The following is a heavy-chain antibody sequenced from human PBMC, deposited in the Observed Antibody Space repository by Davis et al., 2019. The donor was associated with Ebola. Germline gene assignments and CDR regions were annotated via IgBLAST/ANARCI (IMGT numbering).Heavy chain of an antibody. CDR2: INPNSGGT. V-gene: IGHV1-2*02. D-gene: IGHD2-2*02. CDR3: ARDGDIVVVPAAIPPPWFDP. J-gene: IGHJ5*02. Sequence: ASVKVSCKASGYTFTGYYMHWVRQAPGQGLEWMGWINPNSGGTNYAQKFQGRVTMTRDTSISTAYMELRSLRSDDTAVYYCARDGDIVVVPAAIPPPWFDPWGQGTLVTVSS. CDR1: GYTFTGYY.